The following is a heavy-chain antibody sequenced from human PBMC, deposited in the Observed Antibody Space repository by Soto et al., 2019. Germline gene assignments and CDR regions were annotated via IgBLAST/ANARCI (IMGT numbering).Heavy chain of an antibody. CDR2: ISSSSSSI. V-gene: IGHV3-48*02. CDR3: TTDVKY. J-gene: IGHJ4*02. D-gene: IGHD4-17*01. Sequence: EVQLVESGGGLVQPGGSLRLSCAASGFTFSSYNMNWVRQAPGKGLEWDSYISSSSSSIYYADSVKGRFTISRDNAKNSLYLQMNSLSDEDTAVYFCTTDVKYWGQGTLVTVSS. CDR1: GFTFSSYN.